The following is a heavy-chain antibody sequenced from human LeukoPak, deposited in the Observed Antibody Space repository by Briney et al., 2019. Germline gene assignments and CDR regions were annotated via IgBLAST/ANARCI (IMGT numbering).Heavy chain of an antibody. CDR3: AKGGRYDFWSGVDY. D-gene: IGHD3-3*01. J-gene: IGHJ4*02. V-gene: IGHV3-30*02. CDR2: ISYEGSNK. CDR1: GFTFSSYG. Sequence: PGGSLRLSCTASGFTFSSYGMHWVRQATGKGLEWVAYISYEGSNKKEADYVKGRFTISRDNSKNSLFVQMNSLRAEDTAVYYCAKGGRYDFWSGVDYWGQGTLVTVSS.